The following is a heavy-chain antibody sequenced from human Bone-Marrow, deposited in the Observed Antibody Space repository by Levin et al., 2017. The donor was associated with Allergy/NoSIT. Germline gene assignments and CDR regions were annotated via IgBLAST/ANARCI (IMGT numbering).Heavy chain of an antibody. CDR2: ISYDGNHK. CDR1: EFTFSNYA. Sequence: GGSLRLSCAASEFTFSNYAMHWVRQAPGKGLEWVAVISYDGNHKFYADSVKGRFTISRDNSKNTLSLQINSLRVEDTAVFYCTRDDNGFTNFDYWGQGTLVTVSS. J-gene: IGHJ4*02. D-gene: IGHD2-2*03. V-gene: IGHV3-30-3*01. CDR3: TRDDNGFTNFDY.